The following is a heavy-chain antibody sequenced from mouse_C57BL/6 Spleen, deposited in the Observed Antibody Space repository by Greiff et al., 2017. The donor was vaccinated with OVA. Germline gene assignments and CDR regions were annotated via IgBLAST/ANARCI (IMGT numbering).Heavy chain of an antibody. J-gene: IGHJ2*01. Sequence: VKLQESGAELVRPGTSVKVSCKASGYAFTNYLIEWVKQRPGQGLEWIGVINPGSGGTNYNEKFKGKATLTADKSSSTAYMQLSSLTSEDSAVYFCARSETGDLDYWGQGTTLTVSS. CDR1: GYAFTNYL. CDR3: ARSETGDLDY. D-gene: IGHD4-1*01. CDR2: INPGSGGT. V-gene: IGHV1-54*01.